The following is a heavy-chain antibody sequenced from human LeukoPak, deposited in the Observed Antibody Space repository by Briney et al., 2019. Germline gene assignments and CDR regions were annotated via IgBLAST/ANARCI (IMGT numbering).Heavy chain of an antibody. CDR1: GFTFSSYW. V-gene: IGHV3-30*03. J-gene: IGHJ6*03. Sequence: GGSLRLSCAASGFTFSSYWMSWVRQAPGKGLEWVAVISYDGSNKYYADSVKGRFTISRDNSKNTLFLQMNSLRAEDTAVYYCARAKIASTVIYYYMDVWGKGTTVTVSS. D-gene: IGHD2-21*02. CDR3: ARAKIASTVIYYYMDV. CDR2: ISYDGSNK.